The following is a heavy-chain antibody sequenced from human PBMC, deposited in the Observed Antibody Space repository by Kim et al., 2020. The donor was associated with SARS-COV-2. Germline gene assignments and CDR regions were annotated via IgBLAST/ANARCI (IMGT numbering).Heavy chain of an antibody. V-gene: IGHV3-11*04. CDR3: ARDGVLSGLFDY. D-gene: IGHD2-15*01. Sequence: IYDADYVKGRFSIPRDTAKNEVYLQMNSLRVEDTAVYYCARDGVLSGLFDYWGHGTLVTVSS. CDR2: I. J-gene: IGHJ4*01.